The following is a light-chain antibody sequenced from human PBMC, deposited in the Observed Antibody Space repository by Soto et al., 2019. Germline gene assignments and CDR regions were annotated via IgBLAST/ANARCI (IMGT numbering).Light chain of an antibody. CDR1: SGDVGGYNY. J-gene: IGLJ3*02. CDR2: EIS. CDR3: SSYAGSNNLV. Sequence: QSALTQPPSASGSPGQSVTISCTGTSGDVGGYNYVSWYQQNPGKAPKLMIYEISKRPSGVPDRFSGSKSGNTASLTVSGLQAEDEADYYCSSYAGSNNLVFGGGTQLTVL. V-gene: IGLV2-8*01.